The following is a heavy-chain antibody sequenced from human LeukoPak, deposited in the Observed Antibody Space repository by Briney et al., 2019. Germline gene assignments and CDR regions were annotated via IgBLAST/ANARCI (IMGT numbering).Heavy chain of an antibody. CDR2: ISSSSSYI. Sequence: GGSLRLSCAASGFTFSSYSMNWVRQAPGKGLEWVSSISSSSSYIYYADSVKGRFTISRDNAKNSLYLQMNSLRAEDTAVYYCARGASEVWRVRGDDYWGQGTLVTVSS. V-gene: IGHV3-21*01. CDR3: ARGASEVWRVRGDDY. J-gene: IGHJ4*02. CDR1: GFTFSSYS. D-gene: IGHD3-10*01.